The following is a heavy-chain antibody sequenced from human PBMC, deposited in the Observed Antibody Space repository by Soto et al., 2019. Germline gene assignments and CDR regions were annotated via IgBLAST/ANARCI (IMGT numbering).Heavy chain of an antibody. V-gene: IGHV4-39*01. J-gene: IGHJ4*02. D-gene: IGHD6-13*01. CDR1: VYSISGRTYY. CDR2: IYFSWST. Sequence: PSETLPLTCTVSVYSISGRTYYLGWIRQPPGKGLEWVGTIYFSWSTYYNPSLKSRVTMSLDTSKNHFSLRLSSVTAADTAVYYCARHDYSSSRPVDCWGEGTPVTVSS. CDR3: ARHDYSSSRPVDC.